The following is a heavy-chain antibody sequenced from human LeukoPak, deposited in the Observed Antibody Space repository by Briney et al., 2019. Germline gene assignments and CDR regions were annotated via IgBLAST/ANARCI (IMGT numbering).Heavy chain of an antibody. CDR1: GFTFSSYG. V-gene: IGHV3-30*18. CDR3: AKGKALLEYYFDY. D-gene: IGHD2-15*01. Sequence: GGSLRLSCAASGFTFSSYGMHWVRQAPGKGPEWVAAISYDGSKEYYADSVKGRFSISRDNSKNTLYLQMNSLRAEDTAVFYCAKGKALLEYYFDYWGQGTLVTVSS. CDR2: ISYDGSKE. J-gene: IGHJ4*02.